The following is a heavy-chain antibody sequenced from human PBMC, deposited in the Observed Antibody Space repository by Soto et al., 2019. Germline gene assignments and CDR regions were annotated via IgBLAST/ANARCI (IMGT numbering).Heavy chain of an antibody. D-gene: IGHD5-12*01. CDR3: ASSGGYDSGWYFDY. CDR2: IYYSGST. V-gene: IGHV4-39*01. CDR1: GVSISSSSYY. Sequence: SETLSLTCTVSGVSISSSSYYWGWIRQPPGKGLEWIGSIYYSGSTYYNPSLKSRVTISVDTSKNQFSLKLSSVTAADTAVYYCASSGGYDSGWYFDYWGQGT. J-gene: IGHJ4*02.